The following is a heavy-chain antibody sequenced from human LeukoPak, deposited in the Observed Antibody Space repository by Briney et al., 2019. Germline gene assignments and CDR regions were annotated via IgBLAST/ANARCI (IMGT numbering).Heavy chain of an antibody. V-gene: IGHV3-30-3*02. CDR2: ISYDGNIK. CDR1: GFTFRSYA. D-gene: IGHD5-18*01. J-gene: IGHJ4*02. Sequence: GGSLRLSCAASGFTFRSYAIHWVRQAPGKGLEWVAFISYDGNIKYYADSVKGRFSISRDNSKNTLYLQMNSLRAEDTAVYYCAKSGYSYAFDYWGQGTLVTVSS. CDR3: AKSGYSYAFDY.